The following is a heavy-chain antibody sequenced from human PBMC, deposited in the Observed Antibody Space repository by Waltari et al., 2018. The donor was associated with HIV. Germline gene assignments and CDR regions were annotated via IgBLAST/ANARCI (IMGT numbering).Heavy chain of an antibody. Sequence: QVQLVPSGSELKKPGASVKVSCKASGYTFTRHTINWARQAPGQGLEWLGWIDTSTGNPTSAQGLTGRLVTALDTSVSTAYLQSSGLRTEETAVDYCARKMIRPVAAMEVWGQGTTVTVSS. CDR1: GYTFTRHT. J-gene: IGHJ6*02. D-gene: IGHD3-16*01. CDR3: ARKMIRPVAAMEV. CDR2: IDTSTGNP. V-gene: IGHV7-4-1*02.